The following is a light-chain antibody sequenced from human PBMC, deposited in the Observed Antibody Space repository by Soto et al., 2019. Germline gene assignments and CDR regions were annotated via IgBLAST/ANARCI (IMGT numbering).Light chain of an antibody. CDR2: DAS. CDR1: ESIRTW. J-gene: IGKJ1*01. CDR3: QQYHNYPRT. V-gene: IGKV1-5*01. Sequence: DIQMTQSPSTLSASIGDRVTITCRASESIRTWLAWYQHKPGKAPKFLIYDASRLESGVPSRFSGSGSGTEFTLTISNLQPDDCSTYFCQQYHNYPRTFGQGTKVEIK.